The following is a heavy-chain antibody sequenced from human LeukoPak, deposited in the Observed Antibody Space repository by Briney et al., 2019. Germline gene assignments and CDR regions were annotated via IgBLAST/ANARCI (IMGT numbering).Heavy chain of an antibody. CDR3: ARDQLYYSDNTAIPYAFDI. CDR2: ITANIGGT. D-gene: IGHD3-22*01. J-gene: IGHJ3*02. V-gene: IGHV1-2*02. CDR1: GYIFNEYY. Sequence: AVTVFCEVCGYIFNEYYIQGLREARTRGCVYVGWITANIGGTNYAQKFRGRVTMTKDTSISTAYMELSRLRSDDTAVFYCARDQLYYSDNTAIPYAFDIWGQGTMVTVSS.